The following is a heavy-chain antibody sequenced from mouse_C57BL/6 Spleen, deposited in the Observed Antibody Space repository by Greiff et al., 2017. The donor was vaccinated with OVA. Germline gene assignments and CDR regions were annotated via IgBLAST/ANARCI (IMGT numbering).Heavy chain of an antibody. Sequence: EVKLVESGGDLVKPGGSLKLSCAASGFTFSSYGMSWVRQTPDKRLEWVATISSGGSYNYYPDSVKGRFTISRDNAKNTLYLQMSSLKSEDTAMYYCARQGGGYAMDYWGQGTSVTVSS. CDR2: ISSGGSYN. CDR3: ARQGGGYAMDY. CDR1: GFTFSSYG. V-gene: IGHV5-6*01. J-gene: IGHJ4*01.